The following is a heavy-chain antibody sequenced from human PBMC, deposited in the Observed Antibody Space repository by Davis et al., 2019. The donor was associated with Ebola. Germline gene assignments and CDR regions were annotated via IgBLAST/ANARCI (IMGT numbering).Heavy chain of an antibody. CDR3: ARDAEYYDFWSGSIPGPYYYYGMDV. D-gene: IGHD3-3*01. V-gene: IGHV1-18*01. CDR2: ISAYNGNT. Sequence: ASVKVSCKASGYTFTSYGISWVRQAPGQGLEWMGWISAYNGNTNYAQKLQGRVTMTTDTSTSTAYMELRSLRSDDTAVYYCARDAEYYDFWSGSIPGPYYYYGMDVWGQGTTVTVSS. CDR1: GYTFTSYG. J-gene: IGHJ6*02.